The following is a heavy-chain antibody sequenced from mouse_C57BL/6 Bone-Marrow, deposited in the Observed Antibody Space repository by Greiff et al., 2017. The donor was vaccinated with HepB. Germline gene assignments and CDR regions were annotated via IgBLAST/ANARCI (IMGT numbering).Heavy chain of an antibody. V-gene: IGHV1-20*01. CDR2: INPYNGDT. J-gene: IGHJ3*01. D-gene: IGHD2-3*01. CDR1: GYSFTGYF. Sequence: EVKLQESGPELVKPGDSVKISCKASGYSFTGYFMNWVMQSHGKSLEWIGRINPYNGDTFYNQKFKGKATLTVDKSSSTAHMELRSLTSEDSAVYYCAFGGYYSFAYWGQGTLVTVSA. CDR3: AFGGYYSFAY.